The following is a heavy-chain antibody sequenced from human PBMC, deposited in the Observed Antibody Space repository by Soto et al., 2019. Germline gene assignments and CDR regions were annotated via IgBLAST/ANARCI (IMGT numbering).Heavy chain of an antibody. CDR2: IIPIFGTA. CDR3: ARGNHRWLQLWYFDL. V-gene: IGHV1-69*12. CDR1: GGTFSSYT. Sequence: QVQLVQSGAEVKKPGSSVTVSCKASGGTFSSYTISWVRQAPGQGLEWMGGIIPIFGTANYAQKFQGRVTIPAHDAASAAYMELSSLRSEDTAVYYCARGNHRWLQLWYFDLWGRGTLVTVSS. D-gene: IGHD5-12*01. J-gene: IGHJ2*01.